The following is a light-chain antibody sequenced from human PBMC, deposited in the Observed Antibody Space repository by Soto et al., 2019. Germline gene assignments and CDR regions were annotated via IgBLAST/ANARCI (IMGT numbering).Light chain of an antibody. J-gene: IGKJ5*01. Sequence: EIVLTQSPATLSLSPGERATFSCRASQSVSSYLAWYQQKPGQAPRLLIYDASTRATGIAARFSGSGSRTDFTLTISILKPEDFAVYYCQQHNNWPPSITFGQGTQLEIK. CDR1: QSVSSY. CDR3: QQHNNWPPSIT. V-gene: IGKV3-11*01. CDR2: DAS.